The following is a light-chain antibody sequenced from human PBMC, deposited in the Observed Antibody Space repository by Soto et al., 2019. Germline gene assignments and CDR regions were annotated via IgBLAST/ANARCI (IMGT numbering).Light chain of an antibody. CDR3: QQFGGSSRT. J-gene: IGKJ1*01. CDR1: QGVSCTY. Sequence: EIVWTQSPGTLSLSPGERATLSCRASQGVSCTYLAWYQQKPGQAPRILIYGASFRATGIPDRFSGSGSGTDFTLTISRLEPEDFAVYYCQQFGGSSRTFGQGTKVQIK. CDR2: GAS. V-gene: IGKV3-20*01.